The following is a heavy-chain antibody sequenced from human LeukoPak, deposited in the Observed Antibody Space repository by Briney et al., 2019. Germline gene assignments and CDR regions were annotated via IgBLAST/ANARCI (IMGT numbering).Heavy chain of an antibody. Sequence: ASVKVSCKASGYTFTGYYMHWVRQAPGQGLEWMGWINPNSGGTNYAQKFQGWVTMTRDTSISTAYMELSRLRSDDTAVYYCARGTKITIFGVVIGNDAFDIWGQGTMVTVSS. CDR1: GYTFTGYY. V-gene: IGHV1-2*04. D-gene: IGHD3-3*01. CDR3: ARGTKITIFGVVIGNDAFDI. J-gene: IGHJ3*02. CDR2: INPNSGGT.